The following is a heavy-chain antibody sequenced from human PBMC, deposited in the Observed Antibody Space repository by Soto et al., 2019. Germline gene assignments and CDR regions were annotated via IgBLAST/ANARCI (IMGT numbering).Heavy chain of an antibody. CDR3: ARLPNKSPQN. J-gene: IGHJ1*01. CDR2: ISTDVRST. V-gene: IGHV3-74*01. CDR1: GFTFSSYW. Sequence: EVQLVESGGGLVQPGGSLRLSCAASGFTFSSYWMHWVRQAPGKGLVWVSSISTDVRSTSYADPVKGRFTISRDNAKNTPYLQMNSVRAEDTAVYYCARLPNKSPQNWGQGTLVIVSP.